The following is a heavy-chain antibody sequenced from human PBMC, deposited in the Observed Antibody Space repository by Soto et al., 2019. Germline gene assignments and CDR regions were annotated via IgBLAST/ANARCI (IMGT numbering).Heavy chain of an antibody. CDR1: GGSISSSSYY. V-gene: IGHV4-39*01. Sequence: SETLSLTCTVSGGSISSSSYYWGWIRQPPGKGLEWIGSIYYSGSTYYNPSLKSRVTISVDTSKNQFSLKLSSVTAADTAVYYCARPTPPARVRGVIWYYYYMDVWGKGTTVTVSS. D-gene: IGHD3-10*01. CDR3: ARPTPPARVRGVIWYYYYMDV. J-gene: IGHJ6*03. CDR2: IYYSGST.